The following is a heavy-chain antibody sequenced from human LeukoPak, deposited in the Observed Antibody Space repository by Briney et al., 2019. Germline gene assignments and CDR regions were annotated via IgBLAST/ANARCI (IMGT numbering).Heavy chain of an antibody. V-gene: IGHV4-30-4*01. D-gene: IGHD1-1*01. CDR2: IYYSGST. CDR3: ARESAGTLSAGMDV. Sequence: SETLSLTCTVSGGSISSGDYYWSWIRQPPGKGLEWIGYIYYSGSTYYNPSLKSRVTISVDTSKNQFSLKLSSVTAADTAVYYRARESAGTLSAGMDVWGQGTTVTVSS. CDR1: GGSISSGDYY. J-gene: IGHJ6*02.